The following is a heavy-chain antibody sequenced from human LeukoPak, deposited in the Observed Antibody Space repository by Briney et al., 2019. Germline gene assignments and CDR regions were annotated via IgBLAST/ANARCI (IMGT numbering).Heavy chain of an antibody. CDR3: ARAWDCSSTSCYSGFDY. CDR2: IIPIFGTA. CDR1: GGTFSSYA. D-gene: IGHD2-2*02. J-gene: IGHJ4*02. V-gene: IGHV1-69*13. Sequence: ASVKVSCKASGGTFSSYAISWVRQAPGQGLEWMGGIIPIFGTANYAQKFQGRVTITADESTSTAYMELSSLRSEDTAVYYCARAWDCSSTSCYSGFDYWGQGTLVTVSS.